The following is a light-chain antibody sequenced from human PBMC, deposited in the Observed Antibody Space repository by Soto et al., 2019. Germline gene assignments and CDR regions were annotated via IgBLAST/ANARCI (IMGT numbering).Light chain of an antibody. CDR1: SSDVGGYNY. J-gene: IGLJ2*01. Sequence: QSALTQPASVSGSPGQSITISCTGTSSDVGGYNYVSWYQQHPGKAPKLMIYDVSNRPSGVSNRFSGSKSGNTASLTISGVQAADEADYSCSSYTSSSKVFGGGTKLTVL. V-gene: IGLV2-14*01. CDR3: SSYTSSSKV. CDR2: DVS.